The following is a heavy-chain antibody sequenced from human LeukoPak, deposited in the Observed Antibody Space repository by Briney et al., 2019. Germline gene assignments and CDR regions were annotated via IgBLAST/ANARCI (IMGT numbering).Heavy chain of an antibody. D-gene: IGHD6-25*01. CDR3: ARDYSSGVWYFDL. CDR1: GGSFSGYY. Sequence: SETLSLTCAVYGGSFSGYYWSWIRQPPGKGLEWIGSIYHSGSTYYNPSLKSRVTISVDTSKNQFSLKLSSVTAADTAVYYCARDYSSGVWYFDLWGRGTLVTVSS. CDR2: IYHSGST. V-gene: IGHV4-34*01. J-gene: IGHJ2*01.